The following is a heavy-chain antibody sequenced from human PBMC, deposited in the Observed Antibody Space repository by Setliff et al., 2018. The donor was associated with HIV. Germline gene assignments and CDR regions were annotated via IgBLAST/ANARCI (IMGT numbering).Heavy chain of an antibody. Sequence: SETLSLTCTVSGYSISSGYYWGWIRQPPGKGLEWIGSIYHSGSTYYNPSLKSRVTISVDTSKNQFSLKLSSVTAADTAVYYCARDQSDWFYWGQGTLVTVSS. CDR1: GYSISSGYY. CDR3: ARDQSDWFY. J-gene: IGHJ4*02. V-gene: IGHV4-38-2*02. CDR2: IYHSGST. D-gene: IGHD3-3*01.